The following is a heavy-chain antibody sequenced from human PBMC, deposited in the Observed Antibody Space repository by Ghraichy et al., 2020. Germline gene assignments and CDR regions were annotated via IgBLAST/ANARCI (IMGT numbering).Heavy chain of an antibody. CDR3: AHSVTGDSSSSLFDY. CDR2: IYWDDDK. Sequence: SGPTLVKPTQTLTLTCTFSGFSLSTRGVGVGWIRQPPGKALEWLALIYWDDDKRYSPSLKSRLTITKDTSKNQLVLTMTNMEPVDTATYYCAHSVTGDSSSSLFDYWGQGTLVTVSS. D-gene: IGHD6-6*01. J-gene: IGHJ4*02. V-gene: IGHV2-5*02. CDR1: GFSLSTRGVG.